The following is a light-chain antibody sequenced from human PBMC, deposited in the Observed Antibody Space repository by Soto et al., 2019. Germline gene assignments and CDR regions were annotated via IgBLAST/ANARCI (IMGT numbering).Light chain of an antibody. V-gene: IGLV2-14*01. CDR3: SSYTSSSTYV. Sequence: QSALTQPASVSGSPGQSITISCTGTSSDVGGYNYVSWYQQQPGKAPKLMIYEVSNRPSGVSNRFSGSQSGNTASLTISGLQTEDEADYYCSSYTSSSTYVFGPGTKLTVL. CDR2: EVS. J-gene: IGLJ1*01. CDR1: SSDVGGYNY.